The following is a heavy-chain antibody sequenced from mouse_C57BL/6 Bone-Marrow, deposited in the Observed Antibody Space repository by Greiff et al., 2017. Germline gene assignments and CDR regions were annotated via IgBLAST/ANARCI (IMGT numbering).Heavy chain of an antibody. Sequence: EVKLQESGPGLAKPSQTLSLTCSVTGYSITSDYWNWIRKFPGNKLEYMGYISYSGSTYYNPSLKSRISITRDTSKNQYYLQLNSVTTEDTATYCCARLIYYDYDEDAMDYWGQGTSVTVSS. V-gene: IGHV3-8*01. CDR2: ISYSGST. CDR1: GYSITSDY. CDR3: ARLIYYDYDEDAMDY. D-gene: IGHD2-4*01. J-gene: IGHJ4*01.